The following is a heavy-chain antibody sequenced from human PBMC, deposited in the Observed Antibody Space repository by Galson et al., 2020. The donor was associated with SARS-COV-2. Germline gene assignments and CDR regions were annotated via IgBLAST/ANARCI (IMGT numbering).Heavy chain of an antibody. Sequence: GESLKISCSASGFTFSYHYMEWVRQAPGKGLEWVGRSLNKANSYKTEYAASVKGGFTISRDVAKSLLYLQMNSLRTKDTAVYYCARLSRPYGSGSYGPHLVDYWGQGTLVTVSS. CDR1: GFTFSYHY. CDR3: ARLSRPYGSGSYGPHLVDY. D-gene: IGHD3-10*01. V-gene: IGHV3-72*01. J-gene: IGHJ4*02. CDR2: SLNKANSYKT.